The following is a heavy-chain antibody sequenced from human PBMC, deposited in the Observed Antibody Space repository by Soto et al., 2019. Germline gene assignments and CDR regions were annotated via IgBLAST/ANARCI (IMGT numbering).Heavy chain of an antibody. Sequence: TVSGGSISSGGYSWSWIRQPPGKGLEYIGYIYYSGSTYYNPSLKSRLTISVDTSKNQFSLKLSSATAADTAVYYCAASGSNGQFDYWAQGTLVTVSS. CDR1: GGSISSGGYS. CDR2: IYYSGST. J-gene: IGHJ4*02. D-gene: IGHD3-10*01. V-gene: IGHV4-61*08. CDR3: AASGSNGQFDY.